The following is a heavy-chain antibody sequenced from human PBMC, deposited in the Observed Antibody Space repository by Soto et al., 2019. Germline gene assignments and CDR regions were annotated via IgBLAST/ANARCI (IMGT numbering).Heavy chain of an antibody. CDR1: GYAFTTYG. CDR3: ARGRYGDY. D-gene: IGHD1-1*01. J-gene: IGHJ4*02. CDR2: ISAHNGNT. Sequence: QVHLVQSGAEVKKPGASVKVSCKGSGYAFTTYGITWVRQAPGHGLEWMGWISAHNGNTNYAQKLQSRVTVTRDTSTSTAYMELGSLRSDDTAVYYCARGRYGDYWGQGALVTVSS. V-gene: IGHV1-18*01.